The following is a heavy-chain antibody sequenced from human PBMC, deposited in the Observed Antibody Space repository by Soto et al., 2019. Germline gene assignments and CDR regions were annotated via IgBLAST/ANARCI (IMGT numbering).Heavy chain of an antibody. V-gene: IGHV4-39*02. J-gene: IGHJ5*02. CDR2: IHFSGNS. CDR1: GGSISSNIYH. D-gene: IGHD6-19*01. Sequence: ETLSLTCSVSGGSISSNIYHWTWVRQSPGKGLEWIASIHFSGNSFYNPSLKSRVTVSVDTSQSQFSLRLSSVTAADTAVYYCAREVAVESAPGRCWFDPWGQGTLVTVSS. CDR3: AREVAVESAPGRCWFDP.